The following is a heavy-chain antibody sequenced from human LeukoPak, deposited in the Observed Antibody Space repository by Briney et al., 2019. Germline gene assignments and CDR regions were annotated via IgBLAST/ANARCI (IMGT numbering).Heavy chain of an antibody. V-gene: IGHV3-64*01. CDR3: ARDRSSSGWYTGRTGFDP. CDR1: GFTFSSYA. J-gene: IGHJ5*02. CDR2: ISSNGGST. D-gene: IGHD6-19*01. Sequence: PGGSLRLSRAASGFTFSSYAMHWVRQAPGKGLEYVSAISSNGGSTYYANSVKGRFTISRDNAKNSLYLQMNSLRAEDTAVYYCARDRSSSGWYTGRTGFDPWGQGTLVTVSS.